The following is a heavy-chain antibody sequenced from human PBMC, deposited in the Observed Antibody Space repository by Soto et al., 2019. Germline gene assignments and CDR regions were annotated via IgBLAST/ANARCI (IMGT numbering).Heavy chain of an antibody. J-gene: IGHJ6*02. CDR1: GGTFSSYA. V-gene: IGHV1-69*01. CDR2: IIPIFGTA. CDR3: ARCIQQWMLGDYGMDV. Sequence: QVQLVQSGAEVKKPGSSVKVSCKASGGTFSSYAISWVRQAPGQGLEWMGVIIPIFGTANYAQKFQGRVTITADESTSTAYMELSSLRSEDTAVYYCARCIQQWMLGDYGMDVWGQGTTVTVSS. D-gene: IGHD6-19*01.